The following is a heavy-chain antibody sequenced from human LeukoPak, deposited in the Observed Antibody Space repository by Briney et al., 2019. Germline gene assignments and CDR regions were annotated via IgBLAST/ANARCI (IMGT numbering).Heavy chain of an antibody. CDR1: GYTFTGYY. J-gene: IGHJ4*02. D-gene: IGHD3-10*01. Sequence: ASVKVSCKASGYTFTGYYMHWVRQAPGQGLEWMGWINPNSGGTNYAQKFQGRVTMTRDRSINTVYMELSSLRSDDTAVYFCARGRAKANDPPVDYWGQGTLVTVSS. CDR2: INPNSGGT. V-gene: IGHV1-2*02. CDR3: ARGRAKANDPPVDY.